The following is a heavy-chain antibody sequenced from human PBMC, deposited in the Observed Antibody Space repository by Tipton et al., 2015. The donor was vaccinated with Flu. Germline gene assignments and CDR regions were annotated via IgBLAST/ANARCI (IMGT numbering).Heavy chain of an antibody. CDR2: IYPGDSDT. J-gene: IGHJ4*02. D-gene: IGHD3-10*01. CDR1: GYTFTSHW. V-gene: IGHV5-51*03. CDR3: VRRYYGSVFYY. Sequence: QSGGEVKKPGESLKISCKGSGYTFTSHWIAWVRQMPGKGLERMGIIYPGDSDTTYNPSSQGQVTISADWSISTAYLQWSSLKASDTAMYYCVRRYYGSVFYYWGQGTLVTVSS.